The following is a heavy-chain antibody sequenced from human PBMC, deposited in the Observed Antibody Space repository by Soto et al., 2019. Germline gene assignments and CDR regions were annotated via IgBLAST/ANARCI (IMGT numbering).Heavy chain of an antibody. Sequence: SETLSLTCTVSGGSISSGGYYWSWIRQHPGKGLEWIGYIYYSGSTYYNPSLKSRVTISVDTSKNQFSLKLSSVTTADTAVYYCARGGKYGVVIIDYWGQGTLVTVSS. CDR3: ARGGKYGVVIIDY. V-gene: IGHV4-31*03. D-gene: IGHD3-3*01. CDR1: GGSISSGGYY. J-gene: IGHJ4*02. CDR2: IYYSGST.